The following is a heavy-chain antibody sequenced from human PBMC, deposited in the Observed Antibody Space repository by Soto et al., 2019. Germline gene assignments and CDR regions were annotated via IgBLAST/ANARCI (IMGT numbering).Heavy chain of an antibody. J-gene: IGHJ4*02. Sequence: QVQLVESGGGVVQPGRSLRLSCAASGFTFSSYAMHWVRQAPGKGLEWVAVISYDGSNKYYADSVKGRFTISRDNSKNTLYVQMNSMGAEDTAVYYCARGRRGSYDYWGQGTLVTVSS. CDR2: ISYDGSNK. V-gene: IGHV3-30-3*01. D-gene: IGHD1-26*01. CDR1: GFTFSSYA. CDR3: ARGRRGSYDY.